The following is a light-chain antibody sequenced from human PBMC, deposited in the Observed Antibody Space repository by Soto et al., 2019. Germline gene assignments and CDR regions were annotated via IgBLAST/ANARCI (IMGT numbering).Light chain of an antibody. Sequence: QSVLTQPPSASGSPGQSITISCTGTSSDVGGYNFVSWHQQHPGKAPKLIISEVSKRPSGVPDRFSGSKSGNTASLTVSGLQAEDEADYYCSAYAGSSNGVFGTGTKVTVL. V-gene: IGLV2-8*01. J-gene: IGLJ1*01. CDR2: EVS. CDR3: SAYAGSSNGV. CDR1: SSDVGGYNF.